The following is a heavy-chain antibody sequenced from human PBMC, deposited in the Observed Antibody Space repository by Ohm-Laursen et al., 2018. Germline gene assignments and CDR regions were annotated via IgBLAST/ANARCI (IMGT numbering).Heavy chain of an antibody. V-gene: IGHV4-61*02. Sequence: TLSLTCTVSGGSISSGGYYWSWIRQPAGKGLEWIGRIYTSGSTNYNPSLKSRVTMSVDTSKNQFSLKLSSVTAADTAVYYCARSSNGSYGYYFDYWGQGTLVTVSS. CDR3: ARSSNGSYGYYFDY. D-gene: IGHD1-26*01. CDR2: IYTSGST. J-gene: IGHJ4*02. CDR1: GGSISSGGYY.